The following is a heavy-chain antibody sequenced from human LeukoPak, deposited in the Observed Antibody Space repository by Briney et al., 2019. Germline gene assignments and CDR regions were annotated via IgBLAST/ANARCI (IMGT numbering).Heavy chain of an antibody. J-gene: IGHJ3*02. D-gene: IGHD2-15*01. CDR2: IIPIFGTT. CDR1: GGTFSSYA. Sequence: SVKISCKASGGTFSSYAISWVRQAPGQGLEWMGRIIPIFGTTNYAQKFQDRITMTTDESTGTAFMELNSLRSEDTAVYFCAEGGSTSGAFDIWGQGTMVTVSS. V-gene: IGHV1-69*05. CDR3: AEGGSTSGAFDI.